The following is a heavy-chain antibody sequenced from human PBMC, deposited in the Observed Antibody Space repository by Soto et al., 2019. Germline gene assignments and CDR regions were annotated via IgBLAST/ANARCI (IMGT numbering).Heavy chain of an antibody. CDR3: VRGGKYRQQETYFFDY. V-gene: IGHV4-39*01. Sequence: QLQLQESGPGLVKPSETLSLRCSVSGGSTTNSNYYWGWIRQPPGRGLEWLGSIDYYGNTYYNTSVRSRVTVFIDTSKSQFSVELTSVPAADTAVYYCVRGGKYRQQETYFFDYWGQGALVTVSS. D-gene: IGHD6-6*01. CDR2: IDYYGNT. CDR1: GGSTTNSNYY. J-gene: IGHJ4*02.